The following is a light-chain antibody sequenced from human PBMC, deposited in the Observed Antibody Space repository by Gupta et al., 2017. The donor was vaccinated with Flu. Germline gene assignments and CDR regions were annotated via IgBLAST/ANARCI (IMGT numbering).Light chain of an antibody. J-gene: IGKJ1*01. CDR2: RAS. V-gene: IGKV1-5*03. CDR1: QSISNS. CDR3: QQYNNYYTWT. Sequence: DRVTITCRASQSISNSLAWYQQRAGKVPKLLIYRASTLESGVPSRFSGSGSGTEFTLTISSLQPDDFATYYCQQYNNYYTWTFGQGTKVEL.